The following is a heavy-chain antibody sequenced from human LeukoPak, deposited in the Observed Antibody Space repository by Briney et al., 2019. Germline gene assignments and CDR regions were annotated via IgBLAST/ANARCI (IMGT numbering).Heavy chain of an antibody. J-gene: IGHJ4*02. V-gene: IGHV4-38-2*02. D-gene: IGHD3-9*01. CDR1: GYSISSGYY. CDR2: IYHSGTT. CDR3: ARQPRDISVETRKGLDY. Sequence: SETLSLTCTVSGYSISSGYYWGWIRQPPGKGLEWIGSIYHSGTTSYNPSLRSRVTMSVDTSKSQFSLRLSSVTAADTAVYYCARQPRDISVETRKGLDYWGQGTLVTVSS.